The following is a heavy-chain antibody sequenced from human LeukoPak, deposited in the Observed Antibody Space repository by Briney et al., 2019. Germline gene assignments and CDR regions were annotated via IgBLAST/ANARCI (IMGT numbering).Heavy chain of an antibody. CDR1: GHSFTNYW. J-gene: IGHJ5*02. CDR3: ARRYYYSTVFDP. D-gene: IGHD3-22*01. Sequence: GESLKISCKASGHSFTNYWIGWVRQMPGKGLEWMGLVHPADSQIIYSPSFQGQVTISADTSISTVYLQWSSLKVSDTAIYYCARRYYYSTVFDPWGQGTLVIVSS. CDR2: VHPADSQI. V-gene: IGHV5-51*01.